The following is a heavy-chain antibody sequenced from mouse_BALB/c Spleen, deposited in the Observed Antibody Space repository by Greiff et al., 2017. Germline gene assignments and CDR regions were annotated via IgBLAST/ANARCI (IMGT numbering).Heavy chain of an antibody. D-gene: IGHD2-4*01. CDR1: GFTFSSYA. CDR3: ARYYDYDEGAYYAMDY. CDR2: ISSGGST. Sequence: EVQLQESGGGLVKPGGSLKLSCAASGFTFSSYAMSWVRQTPEKRLEWVASISSGGSTYYPDSVKGRFTISRDNARNILYLQMSSLRSEDTAMYYCARYYDYDEGAYYAMDYWGQGTSVTVSS. J-gene: IGHJ4*01. V-gene: IGHV5-6-5*01.